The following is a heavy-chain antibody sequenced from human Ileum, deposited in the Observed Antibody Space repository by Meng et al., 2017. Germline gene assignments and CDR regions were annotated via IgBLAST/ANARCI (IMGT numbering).Heavy chain of an antibody. Sequence: VLLPQSGPGLVKPAQPLLLTCVISGDSVSSPTAAWNWFRQSPSRGLEWLGRTYYRSKWYYEYAVSVKSRISVNPDTSKNQFSLQLNSVTPEDTAVYFCARENSGWFFWGQGALVTVSS. CDR1: GDSVSSPTAA. D-gene: IGHD6-19*01. CDR2: TYYRSKWYY. V-gene: IGHV6-1*01. J-gene: IGHJ4*02. CDR3: ARENSGWFF.